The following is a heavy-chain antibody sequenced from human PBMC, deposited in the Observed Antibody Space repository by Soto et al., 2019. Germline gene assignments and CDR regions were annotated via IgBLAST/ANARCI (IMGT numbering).Heavy chain of an antibody. CDR3: ASRDPGTSVDY. CDR2: IYHSGST. CDR1: GGSISSGGYS. V-gene: IGHV4-30-2*01. D-gene: IGHD1-7*01. J-gene: IGHJ4*02. Sequence: KPSETLSLTCAVSGGSISSGGYSWSWIRQPPGKGLEWIGYIYHSGSTYYNPSLKSRVTISVDRSKNQFSLKLSSVTAADTAVYYCASRDPGTSVDYWGQGTLVTVSS.